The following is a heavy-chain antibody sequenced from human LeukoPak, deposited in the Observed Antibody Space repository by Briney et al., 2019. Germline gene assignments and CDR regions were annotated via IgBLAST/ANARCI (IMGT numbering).Heavy chain of an antibody. CDR2: ISSDGSNK. V-gene: IGHV3-30-3*01. J-gene: IGHJ4*02. CDR3: ARGGGFDY. Sequence: PGGSLRLSCAASGFTFSNYAMHWVRQAPGRGLEWVAVISSDGSNKYYADSVKGRFTISRDNSKNTLYLQMNSLRPEDTAVYYCARGGGFDYWGQGTLVTVSS. CDR1: GFTFSNYA. D-gene: IGHD3-10*01.